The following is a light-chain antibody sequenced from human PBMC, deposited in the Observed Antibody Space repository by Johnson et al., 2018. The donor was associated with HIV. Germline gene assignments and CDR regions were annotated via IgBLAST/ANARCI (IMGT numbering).Light chain of an antibody. CDR2: DNS. CDR1: RSNIGDNF. V-gene: IGLV1-51*01. Sequence: QSVLTQPPSVSAAPGQKVTISCSGNRSNIGDNFVSWYQHLPGTAPKLLVYDNSKRPSGIPDRFSGSKSGPSATLGITGLQTGDEADYYCGTWDSSLTSYVFGAGTKVTVL. CDR3: GTWDSSLTSYV. J-gene: IGLJ1*01.